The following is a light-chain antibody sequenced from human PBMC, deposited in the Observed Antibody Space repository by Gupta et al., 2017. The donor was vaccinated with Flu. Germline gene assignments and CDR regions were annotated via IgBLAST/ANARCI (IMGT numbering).Light chain of an antibody. CDR1: QGISSY. J-gene: IGKJ5*01. CDR3: QQVNSSPNT. CDR2: DAS. V-gene: IGKV1-9*01. Sequence: DIQLTQSPSFLSASVGDRVTITCRASQGISSYLAWYQQKPGKAPKLLIYDASTLQSGVPSRFSGSGSGTEFTLTISIRHPEDFANYYCQQVNSSPNTFGQGTLLEIK.